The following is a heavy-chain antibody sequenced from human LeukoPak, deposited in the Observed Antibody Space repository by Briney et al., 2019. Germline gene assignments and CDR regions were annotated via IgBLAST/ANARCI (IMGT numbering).Heavy chain of an antibody. J-gene: IGHJ5*02. CDR3: TTDRWYSADH. Sequence: GGSLRLSCAASGFTFGSSWMSWVRQAPGKGLEWLANIKQDGSEKYCVDSVKGRFTISRDNAKNSLYLQMDSLKVEDTAIYYCTTDRWYSADHWGQGTLVTVSS. CDR1: GFTFGSSW. D-gene: IGHD2-15*01. CDR2: IKQDGSEK. V-gene: IGHV3-7*03.